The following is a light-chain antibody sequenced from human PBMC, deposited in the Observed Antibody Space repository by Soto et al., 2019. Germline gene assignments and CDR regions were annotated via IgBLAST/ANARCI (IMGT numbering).Light chain of an antibody. CDR3: AAWDDSLSVV. Sequence: QSVLTQPPSASGTPGQRVTISCSGSSSNIGSNYVYWYQQLPGTAPELLIYRNNQWPSGVPDRFSGSKSGTSASLAISGLRSEDEADYYCAAWDDSLSVVFGGGTKLTVL. CDR1: SSNIGSNY. CDR2: RNN. J-gene: IGLJ2*01. V-gene: IGLV1-47*01.